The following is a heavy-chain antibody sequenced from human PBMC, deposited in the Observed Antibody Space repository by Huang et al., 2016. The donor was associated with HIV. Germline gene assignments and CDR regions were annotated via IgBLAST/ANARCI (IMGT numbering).Heavy chain of an antibody. CDR1: GFTFSGSA. CDR2: IRSKANSYAT. Sequence: EVQLVESGGGLVQPGGSLKLSCAASGFTFSGSAMPWVRQASGKGREWVGRIRSKANSYATAYAASVKGRFTISRDDSKNTAYLQMNSLKTEDTAVYYCTRLTMIGDGDYWGQGTLVTVSS. J-gene: IGHJ4*02. V-gene: IGHV3-73*01. CDR3: TRLTMIGDGDY. D-gene: IGHD3-22*01.